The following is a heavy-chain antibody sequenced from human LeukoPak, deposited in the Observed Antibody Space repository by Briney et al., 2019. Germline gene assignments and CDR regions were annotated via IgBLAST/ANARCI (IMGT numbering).Heavy chain of an antibody. V-gene: IGHV3-23*01. CDR1: GFTFSSYT. Sequence: GGSLRLSCAASGFTFSSYTMSWVRQAPGKGLEWVSVISGSGGNTYYADSVKGRFTISRDNSKSTVDLQMKSLRAEDTAVYYCAKGFYGSRRSAYGMDVWGQGTTVTVSS. CDR2: ISGSGGNT. D-gene: IGHD3-10*01. J-gene: IGHJ6*02. CDR3: AKGFYGSRRSAYGMDV.